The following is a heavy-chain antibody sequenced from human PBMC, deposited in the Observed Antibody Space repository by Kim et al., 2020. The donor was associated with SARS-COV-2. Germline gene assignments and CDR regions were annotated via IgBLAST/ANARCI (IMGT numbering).Heavy chain of an antibody. V-gene: IGHV3-30*01. CDR3: ARDHVVTATFHP. Sequence: YYADSVKGRFTISRDNSKNTLYLQMNSLRAEDTAVYYCARDHVVTATFHPWGQGTLVTVSS. J-gene: IGHJ5*02. D-gene: IGHD2-21*02.